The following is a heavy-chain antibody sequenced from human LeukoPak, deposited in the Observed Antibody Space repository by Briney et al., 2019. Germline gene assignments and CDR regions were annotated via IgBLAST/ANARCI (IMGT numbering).Heavy chain of an antibody. CDR1: GFSLNTSGMC. J-gene: IGHJ4*02. D-gene: IGHD6-6*01. V-gene: IGHV2-70*11. Sequence: SGPTLVNSSQTLTLTCTFSGFSLNTSGMCVVWIRQPPGKALEWLARIDWDDAKYYSTSLKTRLTISKDTSKNQVVLTMTNMDPVDTATYYCARLYSSSSGLFDSWGQGTLVTVSS. CDR2: IDWDDAK. CDR3: ARLYSSSSGLFDS.